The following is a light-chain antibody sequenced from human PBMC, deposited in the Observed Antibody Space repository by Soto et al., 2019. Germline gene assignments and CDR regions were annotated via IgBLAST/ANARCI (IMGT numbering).Light chain of an antibody. CDR3: QQYNTWLWT. J-gene: IGKJ1*01. CDR2: GAS. CDR1: QSINAH. Sequence: EVVMTQSPATLSMSPGERVTLSCRASQSINAHLAWYQQKPGQAPRLLIHGASTRATGIPARFSGSGFGTEFLLTISSLQSEDFAVYYCQQYNTWLWTFGQGTKVEIQ. V-gene: IGKV3-15*01.